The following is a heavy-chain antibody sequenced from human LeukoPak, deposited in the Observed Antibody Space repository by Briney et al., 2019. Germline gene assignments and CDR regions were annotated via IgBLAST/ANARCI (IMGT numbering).Heavy chain of an antibody. CDR2: TSYDGLNT. D-gene: IGHD6-19*01. CDR1: GFTFSHYA. V-gene: IGHV3-30*18. Sequence: GGSLRLSCAASGFTFSHYAMHWVRQAPGKGLEWVAVTSYDGLNTHYADSLKGRFTVSRDNSKNTLYLHMKSLTAEDTAVYYCAKELYGWYYDYWGQGTLVTVSS. CDR3: AKELYGWYYDY. J-gene: IGHJ4*02.